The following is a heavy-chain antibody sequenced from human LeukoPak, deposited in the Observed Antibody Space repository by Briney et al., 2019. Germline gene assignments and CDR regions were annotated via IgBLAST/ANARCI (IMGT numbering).Heavy chain of an antibody. CDR2: ISTSGGST. J-gene: IGHJ6*02. CDR1: GFTFSSYP. CDR3: ARDQGLTGYYGMDV. V-gene: IGHV3-23*01. Sequence: GGSLRLSCAASGFTFSSYPMTWVRQAPGKGLEWVSAISTSGGSTYYADSVKGRFTISRDNSKNTLYLQMNSLRAEDTAVYYCARDQGLTGYYGMDVWGQGTTVTVSS. D-gene: IGHD3-9*01.